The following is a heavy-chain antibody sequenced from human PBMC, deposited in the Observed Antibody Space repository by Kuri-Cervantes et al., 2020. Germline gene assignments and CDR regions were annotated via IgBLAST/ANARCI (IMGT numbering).Heavy chain of an antibody. CDR1: GYTFIGYY. V-gene: IGHV1-2*02. CDR3: ARELLAGGAY. Sequence: ASVKVSCKASGYTFIGYYMHWVRQAPGQGLEWMGWINPNSGGTNYAQKFQGRVTMTRDTSISTAYMELSRLRSDDTAVYYCARELLAGGAYWGQGTLVTVSS. D-gene: IGHD6-19*01. CDR2: INPNSGGT. J-gene: IGHJ4*02.